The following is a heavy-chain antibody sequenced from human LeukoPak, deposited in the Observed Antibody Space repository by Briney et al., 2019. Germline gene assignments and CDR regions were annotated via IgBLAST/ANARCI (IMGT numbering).Heavy chain of an antibody. CDR1: RGSISGHNW. V-gene: IGHV4-4*02. D-gene: IGHD1/OR15-1a*01. J-gene: IGHJ4*02. Sequence: KTSGTLSLTCAVSRGSISGHNWWSWVRQPPGEGLEWIGEIYLGGNTNYNPSLKSRVTMSVDHSKNQFSLNLSSVTAADTAVYYCASHMAVTGTRGFDYWGQGTLVTVSS. CDR2: IYLGGNT. CDR3: ASHMAVTGTRGFDY.